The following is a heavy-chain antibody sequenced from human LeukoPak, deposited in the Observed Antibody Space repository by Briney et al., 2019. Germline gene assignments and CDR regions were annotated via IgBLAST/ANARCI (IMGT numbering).Heavy chain of an antibody. D-gene: IGHD6-19*01. J-gene: IGHJ4*02. Sequence: GGSRRLSCAASGFSFSDYAMSWVRQAPGRGLEWVSHISYSVVTTYYAESVKGRFTISRDNSKNTLYLQMDSLRAEDTAMYYCAKGYSGGWYDFDSWGQGALVTVSA. CDR1: GFSFSDYA. CDR2: ISYSVVTT. V-gene: IGHV3-23*01. CDR3: AKGYSGGWYDFDS.